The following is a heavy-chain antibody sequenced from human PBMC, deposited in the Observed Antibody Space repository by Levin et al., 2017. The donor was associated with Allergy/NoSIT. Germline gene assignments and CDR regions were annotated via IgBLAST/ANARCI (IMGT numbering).Heavy chain of an antibody. D-gene: IGHD3-10*01. V-gene: IGHV3-30*04. Sequence: LSLTCAASGFTLSGYTTHWVRQAPGKGLEWVATLSYDVNNKYYADSVKGRFTISRDNSKNTLFLQMNGLRAEDTAVYYCARDQMVRGVIMGDWGQGTLVTVSS. CDR1: GFTLSGYT. CDR2: LSYDVNNK. CDR3: ARDQMVRGVIMGD. J-gene: IGHJ4*02.